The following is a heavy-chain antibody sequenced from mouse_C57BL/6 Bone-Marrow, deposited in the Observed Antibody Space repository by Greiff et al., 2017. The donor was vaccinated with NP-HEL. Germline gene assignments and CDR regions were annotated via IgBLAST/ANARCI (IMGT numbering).Heavy chain of an antibody. V-gene: IGHV5-9-1*02. J-gene: IGHJ3*01. CDR1: GFTFSSYA. Sequence: DVMLVESGEGLVKPGGSLKLSCAASGFTFSSYAMSWVRQTPEKRLEWVAYISSGGDYIYYADPVKGRFTISRDNARNTLYLQMSSLKSEDTAMYYCTRDGNWDGFAYWGQGTLVTVSA. CDR2: ISSGGDYI. CDR3: TRDGNWDGFAY. D-gene: IGHD4-1*02.